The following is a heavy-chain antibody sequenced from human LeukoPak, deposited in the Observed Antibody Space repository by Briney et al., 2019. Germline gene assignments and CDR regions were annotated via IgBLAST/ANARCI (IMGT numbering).Heavy chain of an antibody. V-gene: IGHV1-69*13. CDR1: GGTFSSYA. CDR3: ARRITVTLRSWFDP. Sequence: ASVKVSCKASGGTFSSYAINWVRQAPGQGLEWMGGIIPIFGTANYAQKFQGRVTITADESTSTAYMELSRLRSEDTAVYYCARRITVTLRSWFDPWGQGTLVTVSS. D-gene: IGHD1-20*01. J-gene: IGHJ5*02. CDR2: IIPIFGTA.